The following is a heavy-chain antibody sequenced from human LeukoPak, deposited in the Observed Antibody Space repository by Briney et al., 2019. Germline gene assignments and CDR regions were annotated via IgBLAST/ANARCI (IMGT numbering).Heavy chain of an antibody. CDR1: GFTFSSYW. V-gene: IGHV3-7*01. CDR3: ARDRYNWNDVGYFDY. D-gene: IGHD1-1*01. CDR2: IKQDGSEK. Sequence: PGGSLRLSCAASGFTFSSYWMSWVRQAPGKGLEWVANIKQDGSEKYYVDSVKGRVTISRDNANNSLYLQMNSLRAEDTAVYYCARDRYNWNDVGYFDYWGQGTLVTVSS. J-gene: IGHJ4*02.